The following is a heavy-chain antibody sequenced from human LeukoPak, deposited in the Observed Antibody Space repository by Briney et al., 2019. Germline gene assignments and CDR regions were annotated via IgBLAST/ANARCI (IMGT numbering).Heavy chain of an antibody. Sequence: GGSLRLSCAASGFTVSSNYMSWVRQAPGKGLEWVSYISSSSSTIYYADSVKGRFTISRDNAKNSLYLQMNSLRDEDTAVYYCAREAQWTDHWGQGTLVTVSS. CDR1: GFTVSSNY. CDR2: ISSSSSTI. D-gene: IGHD6-19*01. V-gene: IGHV3-48*02. CDR3: AREAQWTDH. J-gene: IGHJ4*02.